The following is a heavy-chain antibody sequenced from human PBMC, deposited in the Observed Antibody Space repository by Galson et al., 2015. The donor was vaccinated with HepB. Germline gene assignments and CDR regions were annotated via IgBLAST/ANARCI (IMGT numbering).Heavy chain of an antibody. D-gene: IGHD6-13*01. Sequence: QSGAEVKKPGESLRISCKGSGYGFTNYWIGWVRQMPGEGLEWMGVIDPGDPDPRYSPSFQGQVTISADKSISTAYLQWTSLKASDTAMYYCARHSSGWFSDYWGQGTLVTVSS. V-gene: IGHV5-51*01. J-gene: IGHJ4*02. CDR1: GYGFTNYW. CDR3: ARHSSGWFSDY. CDR2: IDPGDPDP.